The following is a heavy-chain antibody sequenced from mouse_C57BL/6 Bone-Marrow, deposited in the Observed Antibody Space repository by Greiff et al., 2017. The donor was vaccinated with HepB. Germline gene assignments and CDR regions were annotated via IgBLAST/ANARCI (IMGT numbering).Heavy chain of an antibody. CDR3: ASTGCYYFDY. D-gene: IGHD3-3*01. CDR2: INPNNGGT. Sequence: VQLQQSGPELVKPGASVKISCKASGYTFTDYYMNWVKQSHGKSLEWIGDINPNNGGTSYNQKFKGKATLTVDKSSSTAYMELRSLTSEDSAVYYCASTGCYYFDYWGQGTTLTVSS. CDR1: GYTFTDYY. V-gene: IGHV1-26*01. J-gene: IGHJ2*01.